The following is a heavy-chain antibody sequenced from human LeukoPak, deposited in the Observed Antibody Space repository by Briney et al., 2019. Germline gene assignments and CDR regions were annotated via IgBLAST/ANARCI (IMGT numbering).Heavy chain of an antibody. D-gene: IGHD6-13*01. V-gene: IGHV4-38-2*02. CDR3: ARVSWVVDY. Sequence: KPSETLSLTCTVSSYSISSGYHWGWIRQPPGKGLEWIGNIYRSGITYYNPSLKSRVTMSVDTSKNQFSLKLSSVTAADTAIYYCARVSWVVDYWGQGTLVTVSS. CDR1: SYSISSGYH. J-gene: IGHJ4*02. CDR2: IYRSGIT.